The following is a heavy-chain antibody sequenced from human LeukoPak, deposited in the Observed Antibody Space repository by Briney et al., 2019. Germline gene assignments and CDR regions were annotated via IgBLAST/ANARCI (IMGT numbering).Heavy chain of an antibody. CDR1: GGSISSHY. V-gene: IGHV4-59*11. CDR2: IYYSGST. J-gene: IGHJ4*02. Sequence: SETLSLTCTVCGGSISSHYWSWIRPPPGKGLEWIGYIYYSGSTNYNPSLKSRVTISVDTSKNQFSLKLSSVTAADTAVYYCAREVLGQQLVFDYWGQGTLVTVSS. CDR3: AREVLGQQLVFDY. D-gene: IGHD6-13*01.